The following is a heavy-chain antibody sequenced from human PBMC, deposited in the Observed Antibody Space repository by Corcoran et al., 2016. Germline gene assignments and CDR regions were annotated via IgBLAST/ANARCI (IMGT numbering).Heavy chain of an antibody. CDR3: TTDRGTMIVVVEPSEVSFDY. CDR1: GFTFSNAW. D-gene: IGHD3-22*01. J-gene: IGHJ4*02. Sequence: EVQLVESGGGLVKPGGSLRLSCAASGFTFSNAWMNWVRQAPGKGLEWVGRIKSKTDGGTTDYAAPVKGRFTISRDDSKNTLYLQMNSLKTEDTAVYYCTTDRGTMIVVVEPSEVSFDYWGQGTLVTVSS. CDR2: IKSKTDGGTT. V-gene: IGHV3-15*07.